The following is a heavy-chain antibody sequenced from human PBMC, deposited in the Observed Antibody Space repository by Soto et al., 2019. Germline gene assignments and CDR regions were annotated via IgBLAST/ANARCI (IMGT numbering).Heavy chain of an antibody. D-gene: IGHD1-26*01. J-gene: IGHJ4*02. CDR2: CSPIFGTP. V-gene: IGHV1-69*12. CDR3: ARGVTSGSFPPFDY. Sequence: QVQLVQSGAEVKKPGSSVKVSCKASGGTFSSYSFSWVRQAPGQGLEWMGGCSPIFGTPNYAKKLLVRRTLTADELTSTVYMELSSLKSEDTAGYSWARGVTSGSFPPFDYWGQGTLVTVSS. CDR1: GGTFSSYS.